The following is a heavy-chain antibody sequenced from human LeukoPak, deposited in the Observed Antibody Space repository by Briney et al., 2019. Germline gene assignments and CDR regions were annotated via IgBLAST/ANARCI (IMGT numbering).Heavy chain of an antibody. D-gene: IGHD3-3*01. CDR2: MNPNSGNT. J-gene: IGHJ4*02. CDR1: GYTFTSYD. V-gene: IGHV1-8*01. CDR3: ARGIRSIFGVVTDHY. Sequence: ASVKVSCKASGYTFTSYDINWVRQATGQGLEWMGWMNPNSGNTGYAQKVQGRVTMTRNTSISTAYMELSSLRSEDTAVYYCARGIRSIFGVVTDHYWGQGTLVTVSS.